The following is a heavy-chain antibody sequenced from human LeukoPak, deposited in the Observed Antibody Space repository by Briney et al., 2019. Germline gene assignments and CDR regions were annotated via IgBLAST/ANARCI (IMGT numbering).Heavy chain of an antibody. CDR2: INPNSGGT. D-gene: IGHD4-11*01. V-gene: IGHV1-2*02. Sequence: ASVKVSCKASGYTFTGYYMHWARQAPGQGLEWMGWINPNSGGTNYAQKFQGRVTMTRDTSISTAYMELSRLRSDDTAVYYCARDGDSNYVSWFDPWGQGTLVTVSS. J-gene: IGHJ5*02. CDR3: ARDGDSNYVSWFDP. CDR1: GYTFTGYY.